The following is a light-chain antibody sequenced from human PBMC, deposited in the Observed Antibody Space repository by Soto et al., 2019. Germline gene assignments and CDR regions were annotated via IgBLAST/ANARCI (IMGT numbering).Light chain of an antibody. J-gene: IGKJ1*01. V-gene: IGKV1-5*03. CDR3: QQYNSYSWT. CDR2: KAS. CDR1: QSVSSW. Sequence: DIQMTQSPSTLSASVGDRVTITCRASQSVSSWLAWYQQKPGKAPKLLIYKASTLESGVPSRFSGSGSGTEVTLTISRLQPGDFAPYYFQQYNSYSWTFGQGTKVEIK.